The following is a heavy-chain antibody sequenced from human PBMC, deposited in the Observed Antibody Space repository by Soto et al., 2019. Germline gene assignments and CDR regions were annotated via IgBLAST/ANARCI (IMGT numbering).Heavy chain of an antibody. D-gene: IGHD1-1*01. CDR1: GFSFSSYG. J-gene: IGHJ4*02. V-gene: IGHV3-30*18. CDR2: ISYDGTDE. Sequence: QVQLVESGGGVVQPGRSLRLSCAASGFSFSSYGMHWVRQAPGKGLEWVAMISYDGTDEYYADSVKGRFTISRDNSKNAVYLQVHSLSAEDPAVHYSPKQESDSNDHFAYWGQGTLVTVSS. CDR3: PKQESDSNDHFAY.